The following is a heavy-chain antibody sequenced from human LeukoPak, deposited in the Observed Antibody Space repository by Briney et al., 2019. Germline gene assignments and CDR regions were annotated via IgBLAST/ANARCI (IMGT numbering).Heavy chain of an antibody. V-gene: IGHV3-23*01. CDR1: GFTFGSYA. J-gene: IGHJ5*02. CDR3: AKGRYYDFWSGYRLDP. CDR2: ISGSGGST. Sequence: GGSLRLSCAASGFTFGSYAMSWVRQAPEKGLEWVSAISGSGGSTYYADSVKGRFTISRDNSKNTLYLQMNSLRAEDTAVYYCAKGRYYDFWSGYRLDPWGQGTLVTVSS. D-gene: IGHD3-3*01.